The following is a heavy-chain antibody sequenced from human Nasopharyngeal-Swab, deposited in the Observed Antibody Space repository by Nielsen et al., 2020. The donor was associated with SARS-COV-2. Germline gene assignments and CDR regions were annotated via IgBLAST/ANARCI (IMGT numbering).Heavy chain of an antibody. V-gene: IGHV1-69*01. D-gene: IGHD2-15*01. CDR3: ASTGPGVVVAATTFDY. Sequence: WVRQAPGQRLEWMGGIIPIFGTANYAQEFQGRVTITADESTSTAYMELSSLRSEDTAVYYCASTGPGVVVAATTFDYWGQGTLVTVSS. J-gene: IGHJ4*02. CDR2: IIPIFGTA.